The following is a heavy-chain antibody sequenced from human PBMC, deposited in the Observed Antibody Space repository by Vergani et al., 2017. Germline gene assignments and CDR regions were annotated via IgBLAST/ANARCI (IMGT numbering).Heavy chain of an antibody. CDR2: IYYSGST. V-gene: IGHV4-59*01. Sequence: QVQLQESGPGLVKPSETLSLTCTVSGGSISSYYWSWIRQPPGKGLEWIGYIYYSGSTNYNPSLKSRVTISVDTSKNQFSLKRSYVTAADTAVYYCAGQMTTVTTDWYFDLWGRGTLVTVSS. J-gene: IGHJ2*01. CDR1: GGSISSYY. D-gene: IGHD4-17*01. CDR3: AGQMTTVTTDWYFDL.